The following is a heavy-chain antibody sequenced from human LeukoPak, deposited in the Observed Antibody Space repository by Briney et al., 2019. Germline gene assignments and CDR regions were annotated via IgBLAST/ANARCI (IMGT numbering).Heavy chain of an antibody. Sequence: PGGSLRLSCAASGFTFSSYTMHWVRQAPGKGLEWVSLISWDGGSTYYADSVKGRFTISRDNSKNSLYLQMNSLRTEDTALYYCARVRYFDWPYGMDVWGQGTTVTVSS. CDR1: GFTFSSYT. CDR3: ARVRYFDWPYGMDV. D-gene: IGHD3-9*01. CDR2: ISWDGGST. V-gene: IGHV3-43*01. J-gene: IGHJ6*02.